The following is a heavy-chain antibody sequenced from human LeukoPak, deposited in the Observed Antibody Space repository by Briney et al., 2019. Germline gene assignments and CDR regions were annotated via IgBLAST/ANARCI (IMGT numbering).Heavy chain of an antibody. D-gene: IGHD5-18*01. CDR1: GFTFSSYG. CDR2: IRYDGSNK. V-gene: IGHV3-30*02. J-gene: IGHJ4*02. CDR3: AKDTWIQLWLLFDY. Sequence: PGGSLRRSCAASGFTFSSYGMHWVRQAPGKGLESVALIRYDGSNKYYTDSVKGRFTMARDNSKNTLYLQMNSLRAEDTAVYYCAKDTWIQLWLLFDYWGQGTLVTVSS.